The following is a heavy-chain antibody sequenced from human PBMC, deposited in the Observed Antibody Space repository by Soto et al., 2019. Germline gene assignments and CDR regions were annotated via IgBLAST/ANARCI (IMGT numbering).Heavy chain of an antibody. Sequence: QVQLVQSGAEVKKPGASVKISCKASGYSFTNFALLWVRQAPGQSLEWMGWINAANGNTRYSQKFKDRVTLTRDTSASTVYMELTSLRPDDTAIYYCAREGRIGWLGIDNRGQGTLVTVSS. D-gene: IGHD6-19*01. CDR1: GYSFTNFA. V-gene: IGHV1-3*01. CDR2: INAANGNT. J-gene: IGHJ4*02. CDR3: AREGRIGWLGIDN.